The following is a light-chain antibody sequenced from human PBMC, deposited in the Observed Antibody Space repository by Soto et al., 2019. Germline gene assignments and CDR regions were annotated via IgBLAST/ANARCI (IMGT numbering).Light chain of an antibody. CDR1: QSVNSNY. CDR3: QQYNNWPHT. V-gene: IGKV3-20*01. CDR2: DTS. J-gene: IGKJ2*01. Sequence: EIVLMQSPGTLSLSPGEGATLSCRASQSVNSNYLAWYQQKPGQAPTVLIFDTSRRATGVPDRFSGSGSGTDFTLTISRLEPDDFAVYYCQQYNNWPHTFGQGTKLEIK.